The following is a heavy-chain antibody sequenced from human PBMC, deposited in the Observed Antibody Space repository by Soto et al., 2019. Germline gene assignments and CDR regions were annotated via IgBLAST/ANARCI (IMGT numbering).Heavy chain of an antibody. J-gene: IGHJ6*02. D-gene: IGHD2-2*01. Sequence: GGSLRLSCAASGFTFSDYYMSWIRQAPGKWLEWVSYISSSGSTIYYADPVKGRFTISRDNAKDSLYLQMNSLRAEDTAVYYCARSMGGVPAAIDYYYYGMDVWGQGXTVTVYS. CDR3: ARSMGGVPAAIDYYYYGMDV. V-gene: IGHV3-11*01. CDR2: ISSSGSTI. CDR1: GFTFSDYY.